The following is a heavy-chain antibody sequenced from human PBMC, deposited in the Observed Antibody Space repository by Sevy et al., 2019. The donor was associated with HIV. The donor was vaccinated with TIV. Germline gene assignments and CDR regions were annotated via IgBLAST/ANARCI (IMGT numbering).Heavy chain of an antibody. D-gene: IGHD2-2*01. CDR1: GGTFSSYS. Sequence: ASVKVSCKASGGTFSSYSISWVRQAPGQGVEWMGGITRIFGTSNYAQKFQGRVTITAAESTSTAYMELSSLRSEDTAVYYCAFGGGYQLLANYYFAMDVWGQGTTVTVSS. J-gene: IGHJ6*02. V-gene: IGHV1-69*13. CDR3: AFGGGYQLLANYYFAMDV. CDR2: ITRIFGTS.